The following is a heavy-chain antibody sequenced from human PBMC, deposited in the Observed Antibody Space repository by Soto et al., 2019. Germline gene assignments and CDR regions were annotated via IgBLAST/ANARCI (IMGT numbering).Heavy chain of an antibody. V-gene: IGHV4-31*03. J-gene: IGHJ4*02. D-gene: IGHD5-12*01. Sequence: SETLSLACTVSGGSISSGGYYWSWIRQHPGKGLEWIGYIYYSGSTYYNPSLKSRVTISVDTSKNQFSVKLSSVTAADTAVYYCARGYSGYDFDYWGQGTLVTVSS. CDR2: IYYSGST. CDR3: ARGYSGYDFDY. CDR1: GGSISSGGYY.